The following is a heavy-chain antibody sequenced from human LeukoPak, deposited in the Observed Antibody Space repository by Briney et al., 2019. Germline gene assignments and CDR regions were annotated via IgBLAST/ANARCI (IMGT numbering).Heavy chain of an antibody. CDR3: AKDMEVSGSLSGGMDV. CDR2: MPHDGSNE. V-gene: IGHV3-30-3*02. J-gene: IGHJ6*02. Sequence: GGSLRLSCTASGFTFSNSAMHWVRQAPGKGLDWVAVMPHDGSNEYYADSVKGRFTMSRDNSKNTLYLQMDSLRAEDTAFYYCAKDMEVSGSLSGGMDVWGQGTTVTVSS. CDR1: GFTFSNSA. D-gene: IGHD3-10*01.